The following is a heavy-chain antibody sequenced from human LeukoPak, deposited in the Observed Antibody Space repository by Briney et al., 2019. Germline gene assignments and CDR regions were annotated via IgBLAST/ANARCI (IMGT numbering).Heavy chain of an antibody. CDR1: GFTFSSYG. CDR2: ISYDGSNK. Sequence: GGSLRLSCAASGFTFSSYGMHWVRQAPGKGLEWVAVISYDGSNKYYADSVKGRSTISRDNSKNTLYLQMNSLRAEDTAVYFCGKGRNGIAYWGQGTLVTGSS. J-gene: IGHJ4*02. CDR3: GKGRNGIAY. V-gene: IGHV3-30*18.